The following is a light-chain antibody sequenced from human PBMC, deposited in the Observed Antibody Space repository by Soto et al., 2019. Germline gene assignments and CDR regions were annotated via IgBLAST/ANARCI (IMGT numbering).Light chain of an antibody. CDR1: YPNVETNY. CDR2: TND. Sequence: QSVLTQPPSASGTPGQRVTISCSGSYPNVETNYVYWYQQVPGTAPKLLIYTNDQRPSGVPDRFSASKSGTSASLAISGLRSEDEADYFCSATDDSLGGPVFGGGTKLTVL. CDR3: SATDDSLGGPV. V-gene: IGLV1-47*02. J-gene: IGLJ2*01.